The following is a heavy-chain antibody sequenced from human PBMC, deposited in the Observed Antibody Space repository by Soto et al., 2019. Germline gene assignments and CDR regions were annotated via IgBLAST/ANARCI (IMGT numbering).Heavy chain of an antibody. D-gene: IGHD6-6*01. J-gene: IGHJ3*01. Sequence: TGGSLRLSCAASGFTFSSHGMRWVRQAPGKGLEWIAGLSRGGGTTYYADSVKGRFTISRDNSKNTLDLIMNSLKVEDTALYYCAKDGQYRTDGFDVWGQGTMVTVSS. V-gene: IGHV3-23*01. CDR1: GFTFSSHG. CDR3: AKDGQYRTDGFDV. CDR2: LSRGGGTT.